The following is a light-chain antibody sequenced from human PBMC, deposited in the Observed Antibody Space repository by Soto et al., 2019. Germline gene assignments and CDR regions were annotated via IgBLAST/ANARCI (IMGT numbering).Light chain of an antibody. CDR2: LNSDGSH. Sequence: QLVLTQSPSASASLGASVKLTCTLSSGHSSYAIAWHQQQPEKGTRYLMKLNSDGSHSKGDGIPDRFSGSSSGAERYLTISSLQSEDEADYYCPTGGTGIHWVFGGGTKLTVL. CDR1: SGHSSYA. CDR3: PTGGTGIHWV. V-gene: IGLV4-69*01. J-gene: IGLJ3*02.